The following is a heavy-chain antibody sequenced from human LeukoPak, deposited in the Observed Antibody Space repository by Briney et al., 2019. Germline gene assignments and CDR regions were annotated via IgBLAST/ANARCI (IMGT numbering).Heavy chain of an antibody. CDR1: GGSISSSSYY. Sequence: SETLSLTCTVSGGSISSSSYYWGWIRQPPGKGLEWIGSIYNSGSTYYNPSLKSRVTISVDTSKNQFSLKLSSVTAADTAVYYCARHEGKGYYYDISGYHFWWYFDLWGRGALVTVSS. V-gene: IGHV4-39*07. CDR3: ARHEGKGYYYDISGYHFWWYFDL. J-gene: IGHJ2*01. CDR2: IYNSGST. D-gene: IGHD3-22*01.